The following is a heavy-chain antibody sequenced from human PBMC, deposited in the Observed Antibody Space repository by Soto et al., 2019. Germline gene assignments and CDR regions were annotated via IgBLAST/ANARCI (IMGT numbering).Heavy chain of an antibody. CDR3: ASYDSSGTN. CDR2: IYYSGST. J-gene: IGHJ4*02. D-gene: IGHD6-19*01. V-gene: IGHV4-59*08. CDR1: GGSISSYY. Sequence: SETLSLTCTVSGGSISSYYWSWIRQPPGKGLEWIGYIYYSGSTNYNPSLKSRVTISVDTSKNQFSLKLSSVTAADTAVYYCASYDSSGTNWGQGTLVTVSS.